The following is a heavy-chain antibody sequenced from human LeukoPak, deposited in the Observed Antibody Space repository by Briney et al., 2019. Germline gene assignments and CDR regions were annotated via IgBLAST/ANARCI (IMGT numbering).Heavy chain of an antibody. CDR3: ARRTDKILRGTKYGYWYFDL. V-gene: IGHV4-59*08. CDR2: VFYSGST. J-gene: IGHJ2*01. CDR1: GGTISNYY. Sequence: PETLSLTCTVSGGTISNYYWSWIRQPPGKGLEWIGYVFYSGSTNYNPSLKSRVTISVDTSKNQFSLRLSSVTAADTAVFYCARRTDKILRGTKYGYWYFDLWGRGTLVTVSS. D-gene: IGHD1-7*01.